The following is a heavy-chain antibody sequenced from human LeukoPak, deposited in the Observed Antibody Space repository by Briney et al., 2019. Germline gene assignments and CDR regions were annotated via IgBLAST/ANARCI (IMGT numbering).Heavy chain of an antibody. CDR2: IYPGDSDT. CDR3: ARLKLDPIAMAGSPPPPPDY. CDR1: GYSFTSYW. D-gene: IGHD6-19*01. Sequence: GESLKISCKGSGYSFTSYWIGWVRQMPGKGLEWMGIIYPGDSDTRYSPSFQGQVTISADKSISTPYLQWSSLKASDTAMYYCARLKLDPIAMAGSPPPPPDYWGQGTLVTVSS. V-gene: IGHV5-51*01. J-gene: IGHJ4*02.